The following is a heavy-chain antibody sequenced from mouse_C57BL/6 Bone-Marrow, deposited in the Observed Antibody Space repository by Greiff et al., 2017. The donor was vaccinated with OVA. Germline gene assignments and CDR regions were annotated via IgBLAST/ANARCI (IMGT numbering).Heavy chain of an antibody. J-gene: IGHJ4*01. CDR2: IYPSSGDT. CDR3: AREGVATVVADSMDY. CDR1: GYTFTSYW. D-gene: IGHD1-1*01. V-gene: IGHV1-7*01. Sequence: VQLQQSGAELVKPGASVKLSCKASGYTFTSYWMHWVKQRPGQGLEWIGWIYPSSGDTKYNQKFKDKATLTADKSSSTAYMQLSSLTYEDSAVYYCAREGVATVVADSMDYWGQGTSVTVSS.